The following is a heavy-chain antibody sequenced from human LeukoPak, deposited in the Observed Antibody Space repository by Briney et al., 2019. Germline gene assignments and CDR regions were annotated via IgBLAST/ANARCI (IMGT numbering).Heavy chain of an antibody. Sequence: GGSLRLSCAASGFTFSRYAMNWVRQAPGKGLEWVSAISGRGDSTFYAESVKGRFTISRDHSKNTLSLHMNSLKVEDKALYYCPKDPPLIWSDDDYFDSWLQGTLVTVSS. D-gene: IGHD3-3*01. CDR3: PKDPPLIWSDDDYFDS. V-gene: IGHV3-23*01. CDR1: GFTFSRYA. J-gene: IGHJ4*02. CDR2: ISGRGDST.